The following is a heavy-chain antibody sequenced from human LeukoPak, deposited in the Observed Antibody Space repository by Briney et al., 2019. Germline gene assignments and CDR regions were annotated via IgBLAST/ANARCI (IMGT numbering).Heavy chain of an antibody. D-gene: IGHD3-22*01. CDR1: GGSIRSHS. CDR2: FDNSGSA. CDR3: AREKMYFYDSTGYSVLGY. J-gene: IGHJ4*02. V-gene: IGHV4-59*11. Sequence: PSETLSLTCTVSGGSIRSHSWAWIRQPPGKALEWVGYFDNSGSADYNPSLKSRVTISVDTSKSQFSLKLTSATAADTAVYYCAREKMYFYDSTGYSVLGYWGQGTLVTVSS.